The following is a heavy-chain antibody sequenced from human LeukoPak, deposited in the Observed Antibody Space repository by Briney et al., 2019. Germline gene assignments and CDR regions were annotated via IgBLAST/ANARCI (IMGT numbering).Heavy chain of an antibody. V-gene: IGHV4-34*01. CDR2: INHSGST. D-gene: IGHD2-21*01. Sequence: PSETLSLTCAVYGGSFSGYYWSWIRQPPGKGLEWIGEINHSGSTNYNPSLKSRVTISVDTSKNQFSLKLSSVTAADTAVYCCARGRLKGLDVWGQGTTVTVSS. J-gene: IGHJ6*02. CDR1: GGSFSGYY. CDR3: ARGRLKGLDV.